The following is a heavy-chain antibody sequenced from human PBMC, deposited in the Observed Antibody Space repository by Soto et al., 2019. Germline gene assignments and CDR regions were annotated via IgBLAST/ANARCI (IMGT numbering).Heavy chain of an antibody. D-gene: IGHD1-26*01. CDR1: GYSFTSYW. CDR2: IYPGDSDT. J-gene: IGHJ6*02. Sequence: GESLKLSCKGSGYSFTSYWIGWVRQMPGKGLEWMGVIYPGDSDTRYSPSFQGQVTISADKSISTAYLQWSSLKASDTAMYYCATSLWDLHYGMDVWGQGTTVTVSS. V-gene: IGHV5-51*01. CDR3: ATSLWDLHYGMDV.